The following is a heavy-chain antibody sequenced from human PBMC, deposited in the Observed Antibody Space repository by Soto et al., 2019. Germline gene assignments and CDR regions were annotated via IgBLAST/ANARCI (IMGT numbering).Heavy chain of an antibody. J-gene: IGHJ6*02. D-gene: IGHD2-8*01. CDR3: ARDRCTTAKCYTHHLDV. CDR1: GYTFSSYG. V-gene: IGHV1-18*04. CDR2: ISPYSGHT. Sequence: QGQLVQSGGEVTKPGASVKVSCNSSGYTFSSYGISWVRQALGQGLEWMGWISPYSGHTKEAPKVQGRITLTTETSTGTAYMELRSLASDDTAVYYCARDRCTTAKCYTHHLDVWGQGTTVIVSS.